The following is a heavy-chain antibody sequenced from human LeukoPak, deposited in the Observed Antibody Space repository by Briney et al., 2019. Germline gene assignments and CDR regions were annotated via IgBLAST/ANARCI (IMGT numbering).Heavy chain of an antibody. D-gene: IGHD3/OR15-3a*01. J-gene: IGHJ6*03. CDR3: ASRPPTGTGYLGGIYYYYYMDV. CDR2: IGSSSSYI. Sequence: GGSLRLSCAPSGFTFSSYSMSWVRQAPPKGREWVSSIGSSSSYIYYADSAKGRFTISRDNAKNSLYLQMNSQRTQGMPFEYCASRPPTGTGYLGGIYYYYYMDVWGKGTTVTVSS. CDR1: GFTFSSYS. V-gene: IGHV3-21*01.